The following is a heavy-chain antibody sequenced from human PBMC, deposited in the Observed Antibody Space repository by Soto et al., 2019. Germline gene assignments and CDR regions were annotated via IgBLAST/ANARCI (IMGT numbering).Heavy chain of an antibody. CDR2: ISSSSSYI. Sequence: PGGSLRLSCAASGFTFSSYSMNWVRQAPGKGLEWVSSISSSSSYIYYADSVKGRFTISRDNAKNSLYLQMNSLRAEDTAVYYCARDLYYDFWSGYYGYYYYYGMDVWGQGTTVTVSS. CDR1: GFTFSSYS. D-gene: IGHD3-3*01. V-gene: IGHV3-21*01. CDR3: ARDLYYDFWSGYYGYYYYYGMDV. J-gene: IGHJ6*02.